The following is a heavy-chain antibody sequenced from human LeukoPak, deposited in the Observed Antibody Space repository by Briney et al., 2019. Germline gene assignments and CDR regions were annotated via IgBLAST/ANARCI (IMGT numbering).Heavy chain of an antibody. Sequence: GGSLRLSCAASGFTFSSYDMHWVRQATGKGXXWVSAIGTAGDPYYPGSVKGRFTISRENAKNSLYLQMNSLRAGDTAVYYCAREGGGSAFDIWGQGTMVTVSS. CDR1: GFTFSSYD. J-gene: IGHJ3*02. V-gene: IGHV3-13*05. CDR2: IGTAGDP. D-gene: IGHD3-16*01. CDR3: AREGGGSAFDI.